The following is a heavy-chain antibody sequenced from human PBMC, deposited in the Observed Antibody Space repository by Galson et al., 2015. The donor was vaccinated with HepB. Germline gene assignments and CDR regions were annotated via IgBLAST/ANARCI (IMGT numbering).Heavy chain of an antibody. CDR1: GFTFSSYW. CDR3: ARVGYGSGSYLLGY. V-gene: IGHV3-7*03. CDR2: IKQDGSEK. J-gene: IGHJ4*02. D-gene: IGHD3-10*01. Sequence: SLRLSCAASGFTFSSYWMSWVRQAPGKGLEWVANIKQDGSEKYYVDSVKGRFTISRDNAKNSLYLQMNSLRAEDTAVYYCARVGYGSGSYLLGYWGQGTLVTVSS.